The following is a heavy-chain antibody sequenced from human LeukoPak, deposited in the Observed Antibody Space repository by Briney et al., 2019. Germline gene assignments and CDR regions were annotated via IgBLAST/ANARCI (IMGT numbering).Heavy chain of an antibody. Sequence: GGSLRLSCAASGFTFSSYAMSWVRQAPGKGLEWVSGISGSDGSTNYADSVKGRFTISRDNSKNTLYLQMNSLRAEDTAVYYCAKRGTVTTFGHCDYWGQGTLVTVSS. CDR3: AKRGTVTTFGHCDY. V-gene: IGHV3-23*01. D-gene: IGHD4-17*01. J-gene: IGHJ4*02. CDR2: ISGSDGST. CDR1: GFTFSSYA.